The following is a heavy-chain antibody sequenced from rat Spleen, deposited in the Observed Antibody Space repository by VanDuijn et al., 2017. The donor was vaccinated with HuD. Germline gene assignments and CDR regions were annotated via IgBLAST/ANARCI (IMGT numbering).Heavy chain of an antibody. J-gene: IGHJ2*01. CDR2: IDYEGSTT. CDR1: GFTFSDYY. V-gene: IGHV5-22*01. D-gene: IGHD1-2*01. CDR3: AKDYSSSLYYFDS. Sequence: EVQVVESGGGLVQPGRSMKLSCAASGFTFSDYYMAWVRQAPKKGLEWVASIDYEGSTTHYGDSVKGRFTISRDNAKSTLYLQMESLRSEDTATYYCAKDYSSSLYYFDSWGQGVMVTVSS.